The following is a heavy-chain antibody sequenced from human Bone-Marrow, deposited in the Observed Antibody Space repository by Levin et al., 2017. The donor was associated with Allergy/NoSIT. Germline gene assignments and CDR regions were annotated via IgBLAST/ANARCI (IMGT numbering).Heavy chain of an antibody. D-gene: IGHD3-10*01. CDR1: GGSINSYF. CDR2: MYYSGST. V-gene: IGHV4-59*01. J-gene: IGHJ6*03. CDR3: ARCGVRSHSLYYFYYMDV. Sequence: LSQTLSLTCTVSGGSINSYFWSWIRQPPGKGLEWIGYMYYSGSTKYNPSLKSRVTISVDTSKNQFSLKLNSVTAADTAVYYCARCGVRSHSLYYFYYMDVWGRGTTVTVSS.